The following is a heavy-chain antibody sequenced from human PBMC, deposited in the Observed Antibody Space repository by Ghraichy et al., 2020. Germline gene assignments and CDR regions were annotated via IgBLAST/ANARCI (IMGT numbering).Heavy chain of an antibody. D-gene: IGHD2-15*01. CDR1: GITLTNSA. Sequence: SVKVSGKASGITLTNSALQWVRQARGQRLEWIGWIVVGSGNTNYAQKFQERVTLTRDMSTGTAYMELSSLSSEDTAVYYCAAESRGSWFSKWFDPWGQGTLITVSS. CDR3: AAESRGSWFSKWFDP. J-gene: IGHJ5*02. V-gene: IGHV1-58*01. CDR2: IVVGSGNT.